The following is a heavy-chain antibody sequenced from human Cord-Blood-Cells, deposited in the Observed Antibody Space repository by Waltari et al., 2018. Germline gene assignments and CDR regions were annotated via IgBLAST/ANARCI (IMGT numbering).Heavy chain of an antibody. J-gene: IGHJ5*02. D-gene: IGHD5-12*01. V-gene: IGHV4-38-2*02. CDR1: GYSISSGYY. CDR3: ARDVGDGYNSVWGKGDCFDP. CDR2: IYHSGST. Sequence: QVQLQESGPGLVKPSETLSLTCAVSGYSISSGYYWGWIRQPPGKGLAWIGSIYHSGSTSYNPSIKSRVTRSVDTSKDQFSRKLGSVTAADTAVYYCARDVGDGYNSVWGKGDCFDPWGQGTLVTVSS.